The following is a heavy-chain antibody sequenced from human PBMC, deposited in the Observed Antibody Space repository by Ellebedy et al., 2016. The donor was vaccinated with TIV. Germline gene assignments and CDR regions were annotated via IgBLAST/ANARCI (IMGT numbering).Heavy chain of an antibody. D-gene: IGHD1-26*01. CDR3: VSENSGSFVH. CDR2: IKSKSDGGTT. Sequence: GGSLRLSCATSGVTLTNAWINWVRQAPGMGLEWVALIKSKSDGGTTDHAAPVKGRFTISRDDSKNTAYLQMNSLNSEDTAVYYCVSENSGSFVHWGPGTLVTVSS. J-gene: IGHJ4*02. CDR1: GVTLTNAW. V-gene: IGHV3-15*05.